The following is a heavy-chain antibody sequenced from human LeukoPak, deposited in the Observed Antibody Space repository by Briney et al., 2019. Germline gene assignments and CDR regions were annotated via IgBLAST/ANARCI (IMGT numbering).Heavy chain of an antibody. CDR3: ATVASGWYPDY. CDR2: IDSSGIT. CDR1: GGSISSFY. Sequence: SQTLSLTCTVSGGSISSFYYTWIRQPPGKGLEWIGYIDSSGITNYNSSLNSRVTISLDTSQNQFSLKLNSVTAADTAVYYCATVASGWYPDYWGQGTLVTVSS. J-gene: IGHJ4*02. D-gene: IGHD6-19*01. V-gene: IGHV4-59*01.